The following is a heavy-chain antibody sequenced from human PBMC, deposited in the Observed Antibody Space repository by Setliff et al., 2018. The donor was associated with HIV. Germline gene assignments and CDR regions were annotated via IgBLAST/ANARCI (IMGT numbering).Heavy chain of an antibody. CDR2: IHYSGNT. D-gene: IGHD3-10*01. CDR1: GGSISSGGYY. J-gene: IGHJ5*02. CDR3: ARRIDDSGSFPDKNWFDT. V-gene: IGHV4-31*03. Sequence: SETLSLTCTVSGGSISSGGYYWSWIRHHPGKGLEWIGYIHYSGNTYYNPSLKSRLTISVDTSKNQFSLKVNSVTAADTAVYYCARRIDDSGSFPDKNWFDTWGQGSLVTVSS.